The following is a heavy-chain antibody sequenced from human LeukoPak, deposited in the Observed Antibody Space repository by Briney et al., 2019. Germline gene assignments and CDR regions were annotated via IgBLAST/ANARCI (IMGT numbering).Heavy chain of an antibody. Sequence: SETLSLTCTVSGGSISSSSYYWGWIRQPPGGGLEWIGSIYYSGSTYYNPSLKGRVTISVDTSKNPFSLKLTSVTDENTAVYYCARHPTSNYDILTGYYGHGMFDWFDPWGQGTLVTVSS. D-gene: IGHD3-9*01. V-gene: IGHV4-39*01. CDR3: ARHPTSNYDILTGYYGHGMFDWFDP. CDR1: GGSISSSSYY. J-gene: IGHJ5*02. CDR2: IYYSGST.